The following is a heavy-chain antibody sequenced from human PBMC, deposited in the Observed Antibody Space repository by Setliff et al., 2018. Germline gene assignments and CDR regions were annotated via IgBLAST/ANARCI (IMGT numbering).Heavy chain of an antibody. D-gene: IGHD4-17*01. CDR2: INHRGST. CDR1: GGTFSDYH. CDR3: ARLRKDYGDYYYFDY. V-gene: IGHV4-34*01. Sequence: TSETLSLTCAAYGGTFSDYHWTWIRQSPEKGLEWIGEINHRGSTTYNPSLKSRVTISVDTSKDQFSLKVISMTAADTAVYYCARLRKDYGDYYYFDYWGQGTLVTVSS. J-gene: IGHJ4*02.